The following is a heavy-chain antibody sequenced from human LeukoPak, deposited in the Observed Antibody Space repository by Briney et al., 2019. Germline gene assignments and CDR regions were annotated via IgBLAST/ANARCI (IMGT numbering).Heavy chain of an antibody. CDR3: VSDCGSGWYDY. D-gene: IGHD6-19*01. V-gene: IGHV4-4*07. J-gene: IGHJ4*02. CDR1: GGSISGYY. Sequence: SETLSLTCTVSGGSISGYYWNWIRQPTGKGLEWIGRMHTSGSTNHNPSLKSRITMSVDRSKNQFSLKLSSVTAADTAVYYCVSDCGSGWYDYWGQGTLVTVSS. CDR2: MHTSGST.